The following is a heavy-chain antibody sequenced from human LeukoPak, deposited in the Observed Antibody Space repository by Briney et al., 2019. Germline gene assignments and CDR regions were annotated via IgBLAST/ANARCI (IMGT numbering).Heavy chain of an antibody. Sequence: WASVKVSCKASGYTFTGYYMHWVRQAPGQGLEWMGWINPNSGGTNYAQKFQGRVTMTRDTSISTAYMELSRLRSDDTAAYYCARRVDYDYVWGSYRDYWGQGTLVTVSS. CDR1: GYTFTGYY. CDR3: ARRVDYDYVWGSYRDY. D-gene: IGHD3-16*02. CDR2: INPNSGGT. J-gene: IGHJ4*02. V-gene: IGHV1-2*02.